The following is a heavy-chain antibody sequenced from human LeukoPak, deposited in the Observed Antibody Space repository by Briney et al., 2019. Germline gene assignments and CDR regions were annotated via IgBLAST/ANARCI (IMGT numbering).Heavy chain of an antibody. CDR2: IFHGGSS. Sequence: SGTLSLTCAVSGGSISSSNWWSWVRQSPGKGLEWIGEIFHGGSSNYNPSLMSRVTISLDKSKNQFSLKLSSVTAADTAVYYCARGPTSRGVAFDYWGQGTLVTVSS. CDR1: GGSISSSNW. CDR3: ARGPTSRGVAFDY. V-gene: IGHV4-4*02. D-gene: IGHD2-15*01. J-gene: IGHJ4*02.